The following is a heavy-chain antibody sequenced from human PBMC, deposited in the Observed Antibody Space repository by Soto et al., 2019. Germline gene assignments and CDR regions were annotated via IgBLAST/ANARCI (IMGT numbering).Heavy chain of an antibody. CDR2: IYYSGST. D-gene: IGHD7-27*01. Sequence: QVQLQESGPGLVKPSQTLSLTCTVSGGSISSGGYYWSWIRQHPGKGLEWIGYIYYSGSTYYNPSHRSRVTISADTATNPCSRKLSSVTAADTAAYYCARGRELGYWGQGTLVTVSS. V-gene: IGHV4-31*03. CDR1: GGSISSGGYY. CDR3: ARGRELGY. J-gene: IGHJ4*02.